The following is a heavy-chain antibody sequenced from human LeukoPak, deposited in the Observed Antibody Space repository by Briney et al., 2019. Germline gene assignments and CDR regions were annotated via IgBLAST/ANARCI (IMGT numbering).Heavy chain of an antibody. D-gene: IGHD1-26*01. CDR2: INHSGST. V-gene: IGHV4-34*01. CDR3: ASRLPGGGSYSIRRLYYFDY. CDR1: GGSFSGYY. Sequence: PSETLSLTCAVYGGSFSGYYWSWIRQPPGKGLEWIGEINHSGSTNYNPSLKSRVTISVDTSKNQFSLKLSSVTAADTAVYYCASRLPGGGSYSIRRLYYFDYWGQGTLVTVTS. J-gene: IGHJ4*02.